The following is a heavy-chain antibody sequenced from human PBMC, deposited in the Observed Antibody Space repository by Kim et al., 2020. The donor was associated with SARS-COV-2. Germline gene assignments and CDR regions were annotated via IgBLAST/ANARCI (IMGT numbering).Heavy chain of an antibody. CDR1: GFTFSTYE. Sequence: GGSLRLSCAASGFTFSTYEMNWVRQAPGKGLEWISYISTSGSTIYYADSVKGRFTISRDNAKSSLSLQMNSLRAEDTAVYYCARSLYCIITSCFYVMDV. J-gene: IGHJ6*01. V-gene: IGHV3-48*03. CDR2: ISTSGSTI. D-gene: IGHD2-2*01. CDR3: ARSLYCIITSCFYVMDV.